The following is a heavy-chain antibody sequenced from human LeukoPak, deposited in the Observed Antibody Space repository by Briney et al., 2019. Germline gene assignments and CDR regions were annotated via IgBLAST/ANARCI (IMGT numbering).Heavy chain of an antibody. J-gene: IGHJ3*02. CDR2: IYSGGSA. CDR1: GFTVSSNY. CDR3: ASGAMPDAFDI. V-gene: IGHV3-53*01. D-gene: IGHD2-2*01. Sequence: GGSLRLSCAASGFTVSSNYMSGVGQAPGKGLEWVSVIYSGGSAYYAVSVKGRFTISRDISKNTLYLQMNSLRAEDTAVYYCASGAMPDAFDIWGQGTMVTVSS.